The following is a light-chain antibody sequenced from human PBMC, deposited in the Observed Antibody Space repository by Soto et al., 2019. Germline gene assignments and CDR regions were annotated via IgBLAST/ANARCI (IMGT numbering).Light chain of an antibody. V-gene: IGKV3-20*01. CDR3: QQYGSSPKT. J-gene: IGKJ1*01. CDR2: GAS. Sequence: EIVLTQSPVTLPLSPGERATPSCRASQSVSSSYLAWYQQKSGQAPRLLIYGASNRATGIPDRFNGSGSGTDFTLTISRLEPEDFAVYYCQQYGSSPKTFGQGTKVDIK. CDR1: QSVSSSY.